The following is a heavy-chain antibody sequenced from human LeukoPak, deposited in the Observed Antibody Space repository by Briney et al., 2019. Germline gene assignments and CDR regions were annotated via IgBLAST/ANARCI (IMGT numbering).Heavy chain of an antibody. J-gene: IGHJ3*02. V-gene: IGHV3-74*01. D-gene: IGHD1-14*01. CDR1: GFTFSSYW. Sequence: GGSLRLSCAASGFTFSSYWMHWVRQVPGKGLVWVPRINSDGSSTSYADSVKGRFTISRDNAKNTLYVQMNSLRAEDTAVYYCSTGSGHAFDIWGRGTMVTVSS. CDR2: INSDGSST. CDR3: STGSGHAFDI.